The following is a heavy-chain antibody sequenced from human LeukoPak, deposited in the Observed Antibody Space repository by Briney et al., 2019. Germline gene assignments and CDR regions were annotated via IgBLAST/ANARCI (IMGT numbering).Heavy chain of an antibody. CDR3: AKAKYYYDSSPFDY. D-gene: IGHD3-22*01. V-gene: IGHV3-9*01. J-gene: IGHJ4*02. CDR2: ISWNSGSI. CDR1: GFTFDDYA. Sequence: PGGSLRLSCAASGFTFDDYAMHWVRQAPGKGLEWVSGISWNSGSIGYADSVKGRFTISRDNAKNSLYLQMNSLGAEDTALYYCAKAKYYYDSSPFDYWGQGTLVTVSS.